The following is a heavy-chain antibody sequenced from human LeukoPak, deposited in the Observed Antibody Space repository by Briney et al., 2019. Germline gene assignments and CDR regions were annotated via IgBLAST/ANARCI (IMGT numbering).Heavy chain of an antibody. CDR3: ASVDDSSGYYKYYFDY. CDR2: IIPIFGTA. Sequence: GASVKVSCKASGGTFSSYAISWVRQAPGQGLEWMGGIIPIFGTANYAQKFQGRVTITADESTSTAYMELSSLRSEDTAVYYCASVDDSSGYYKYYFDYWGQGTLVTVSS. V-gene: IGHV1-69*13. J-gene: IGHJ4*02. D-gene: IGHD3-22*01. CDR1: GGTFSSYA.